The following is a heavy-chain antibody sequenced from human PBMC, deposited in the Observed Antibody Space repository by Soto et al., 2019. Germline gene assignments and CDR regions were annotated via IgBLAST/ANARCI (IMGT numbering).Heavy chain of an antibody. CDR3: VKDESINWYSGHFRH. CDR1: GFTFDDYA. J-gene: IGHJ1*01. V-gene: IGHV3-9*01. Sequence: EVQLVESGGGLVQPGRSLRLSCAASGFTFDDYAMHWVRQVPGKGLEWVSGINWNSGSIGYGDSVKGRFAISRGNAKNSLHLQMNSLSGEDTAFYYCVKDESINWYSGHFRHWGQGTLVNVSS. CDR2: INWNSGSI. D-gene: IGHD6-13*01.